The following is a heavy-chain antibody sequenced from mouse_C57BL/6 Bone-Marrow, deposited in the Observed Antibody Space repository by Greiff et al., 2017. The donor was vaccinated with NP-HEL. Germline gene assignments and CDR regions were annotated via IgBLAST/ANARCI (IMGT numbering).Heavy chain of an antibody. V-gene: IGHV14-4*01. CDR3: TTYYGSYWFAY. CDR1: GFNIKDDY. Sequence: VQLQQSGAELVRPGASVKLSCTASGFNIKDDYMHWVKQRPEQGLEWIGWIDPANGDTEYASKFQGKATITADTSSNTAYLQLSSLTSEDTAIYYCTTYYGSYWFAYWGQGTLVTVSA. CDR2: IDPANGDT. D-gene: IGHD2-1*01. J-gene: IGHJ3*01.